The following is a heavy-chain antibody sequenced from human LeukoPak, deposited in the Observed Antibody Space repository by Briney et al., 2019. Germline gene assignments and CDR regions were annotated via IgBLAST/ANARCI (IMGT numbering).Heavy chain of an antibody. CDR1: GFTFSSYA. CDR2: ISYDGSNK. J-gene: IGHJ6*02. Sequence: GGSLRLSCAASGFTFSSYAMHWVRQAPGKGLEWVAVISYDGSNKYYADSVKGRFTISRDNSKNTLYLQMNSLRAEDTAVYYCARGMPFMDVWGQGTTVTVSS. CDR3: ARGMPFMDV. V-gene: IGHV3-30*04. D-gene: IGHD2-2*01.